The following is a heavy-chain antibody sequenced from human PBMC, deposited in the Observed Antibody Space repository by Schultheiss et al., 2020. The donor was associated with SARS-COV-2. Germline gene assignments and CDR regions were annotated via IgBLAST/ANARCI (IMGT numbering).Heavy chain of an antibody. D-gene: IGHD5-24*01. CDR1: GFTFSDYY. Sequence: GGSLRLSCAASGFTFSDYYMSWVRQAPGKGLEWVASVWQDGNTAYYADSVKGRFTISRDNSKNTLYLQMNSLRDEDTAVYYCARTRWLHQINWYFDLWGRGTLVTVSS. CDR3: ARTRWLHQINWYFDL. CDR2: VWQDGNTA. J-gene: IGHJ2*01. V-gene: IGHV3-33*08.